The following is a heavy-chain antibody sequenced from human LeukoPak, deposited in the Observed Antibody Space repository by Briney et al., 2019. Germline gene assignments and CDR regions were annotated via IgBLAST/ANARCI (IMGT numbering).Heavy chain of an antibody. CDR1: GFTLSTYG. J-gene: IGHJ4*02. CDR3: ARGTMITDY. Sequence: GGSLRLSCAASGFTLSTYGLNWVRQAPGKGLEWVSGIGGSGTRTYYADSVKGRFTISRDNSKNTLYLQMNSLRSDDTAVYYCARGTMITDYWGQGTLVTVSS. V-gene: IGHV3-23*01. CDR2: IGGSGTRT. D-gene: IGHD3-22*01.